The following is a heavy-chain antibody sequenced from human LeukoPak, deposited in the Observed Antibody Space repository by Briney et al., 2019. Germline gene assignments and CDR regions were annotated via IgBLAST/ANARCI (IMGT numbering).Heavy chain of an antibody. D-gene: IGHD3-3*01. V-gene: IGHV3-21*01. CDR3: ARDRITIFGVVES. J-gene: IGHJ4*02. CDR1: GVTFSFSSYA. Sequence: GGSLRLSCAASGVTFSFSSYAMSWVRQAPGKGLAWVSSISSSSNYIYYADSVKGRFTISRDNAKNSLYLQMNSLRAEDTAVYYCARDRITIFGVVESWGQGTLVTVSS. CDR2: ISSSSNYI.